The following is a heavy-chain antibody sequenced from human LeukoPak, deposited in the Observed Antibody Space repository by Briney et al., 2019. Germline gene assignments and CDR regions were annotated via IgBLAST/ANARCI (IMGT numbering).Heavy chain of an antibody. CDR1: GGSISSGGYS. V-gene: IGHV4-30-2*01. J-gene: IGHJ4*02. CDR2: ICHSGST. CDR3: ARGVYSGYDFGFDY. D-gene: IGHD5-12*01. Sequence: SETLSLTCAVSGGSISSGGYSWSWIRQPPGKGLEWIGYICHSGSTYYNPSLKSRVTISVDRSKNQFSLKLSSVAAADTAVYYCARGVYSGYDFGFDYWGQGTLVTVSS.